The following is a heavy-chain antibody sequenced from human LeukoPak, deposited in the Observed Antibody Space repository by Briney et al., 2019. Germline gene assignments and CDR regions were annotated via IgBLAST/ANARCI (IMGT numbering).Heavy chain of an antibody. J-gene: IGHJ6*03. D-gene: IGHD5-18*01. CDR3: ARTTEGGYTYGYFYYYYMDV. Sequence: SETLSLTCAVSGGSISSLHYWTWVRQPPGKGLEWIGEIYHSGSTNYNPALKSRVTISVDKSKNQFSLKLSSVTAADTAVYYCARTTEGGYTYGYFYYYYMDVWGKGTTVTISS. CDR1: GGSISSLHY. CDR2: IYHSGST. V-gene: IGHV4-4*02.